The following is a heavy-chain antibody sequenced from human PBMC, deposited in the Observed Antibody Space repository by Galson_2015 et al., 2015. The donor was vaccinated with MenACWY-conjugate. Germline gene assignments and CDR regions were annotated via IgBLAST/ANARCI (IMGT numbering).Heavy chain of an antibody. CDR1: GGSFSGYY. Sequence: ETLSLHCAVDGGSFSGYYWSWIRRPPVKGLEWIGEINHSGSTNYNPSLKSRVTISVDTSKNQFSLMLTSVTAADTAVSFCARGASGGPYSMDVWGQGTTVTASS. CDR3: ARGASGGPYSMDV. V-gene: IGHV4-34*01. CDR2: INHSGST. J-gene: IGHJ6*02. D-gene: IGHD2-15*01.